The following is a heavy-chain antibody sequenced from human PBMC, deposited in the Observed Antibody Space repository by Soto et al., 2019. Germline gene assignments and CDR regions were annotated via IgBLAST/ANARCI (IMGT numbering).Heavy chain of an antibody. CDR1: GFTFDDYA. V-gene: IGHV3-9*01. D-gene: IGHD6-13*01. CDR2: ISWNSGSI. J-gene: IGHJ6*02. CDR3: AKFLVRSYYYYGMDV. Sequence: PGGSLRLSCAASGFTFDDYAMHWVRQAPGKGLEWVSGISWNSGSIGYADSVKGRFTISRDNSKNTLYLQMNSLRAEDTAVYYCAKFLVRSYYYYGMDVWGQGTTVTVSS.